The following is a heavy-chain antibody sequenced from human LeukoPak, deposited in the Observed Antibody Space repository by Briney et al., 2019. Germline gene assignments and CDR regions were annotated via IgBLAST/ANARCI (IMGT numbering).Heavy chain of an antibody. CDR2: IYDSGST. V-gene: IGHV4-59*01. J-gene: IGHJ4*02. CDR3: ARGTVATIRTFDY. CDR1: GGSISSYY. Sequence: PSETLSLTCSVSGGSISSYYWSWIRQPPGKGLEWIGYIYDSGSTNYNPSLKSRVTISLDTSKNQFSLKLTSVTAADTAVYYCARGTVATIRTFDYWGQGTLVTVSS. D-gene: IGHD5-24*01.